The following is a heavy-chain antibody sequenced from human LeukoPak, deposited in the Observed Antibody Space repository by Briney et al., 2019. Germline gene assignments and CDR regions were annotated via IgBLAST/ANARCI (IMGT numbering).Heavy chain of an antibody. CDR3: AGLLWFGELDSY. V-gene: IGHV4-39*01. CDR2: IYYSGST. CDR1: GGSISSSNYF. Sequence: SETLSLTCTVSGGSISSSNYFWGWIRQPPGKGLEWIGSIYYSGSTYYNPSLKSRVTISVDTSKNQFSLKLSSVTAADTAVYYCAGLLWFGELDSYWGQGTLVTVSS. D-gene: IGHD3-10*01. J-gene: IGHJ4*02.